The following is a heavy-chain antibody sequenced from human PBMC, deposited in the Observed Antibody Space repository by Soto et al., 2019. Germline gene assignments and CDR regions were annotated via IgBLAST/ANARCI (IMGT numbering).Heavy chain of an antibody. J-gene: IGHJ4*02. CDR1: GYTFTASG. CDR2: TSIYNGHT. Sequence: GASVKVSCKASGYTFTASGISWVRQAPGQGLEWMGRTSIYNGHTEYSPKFLGRVVMTTDTSADTAYLELRSLRPDDAALYYCARWDDYGASDQYHFDHWGQGTLVTVSS. V-gene: IGHV1-18*01. CDR3: ARWDDYGASDQYHFDH. D-gene: IGHD4-17*01.